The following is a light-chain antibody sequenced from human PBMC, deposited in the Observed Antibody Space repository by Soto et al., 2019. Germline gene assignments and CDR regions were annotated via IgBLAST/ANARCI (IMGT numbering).Light chain of an antibody. CDR1: QNINSW. V-gene: IGKV1-5*03. J-gene: IGKJ1*01. CDR2: KAS. Sequence: DIQMTQSPSTLSASVGDRVTITCRASQNINSWLAWYQQKPGKAPKLLIHKASSLQSGVPSRFSGSGSGTEFTLTISSLDPDDIATYYCQQYNGYGRFGQGTKVEIK. CDR3: QQYNGYGR.